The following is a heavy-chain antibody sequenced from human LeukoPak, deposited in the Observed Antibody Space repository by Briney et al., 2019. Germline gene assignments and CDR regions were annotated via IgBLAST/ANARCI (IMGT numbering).Heavy chain of an antibody. CDR3: AKDGEGYGSGSYYPDY. V-gene: IGHV3-30*18. CDR1: GFTFSSYG. Sequence: GGSLRLSCAASGFTFSSYGMHWVRQAPGKGLEWVAVISYDGSNKYYADSVKGRFTISSDNSKNTLYLQMNSLRAEDTAVYYCAKDGEGYGSGSYYPDYWGQGTLVTVSS. CDR2: ISYDGSNK. D-gene: IGHD3-10*01. J-gene: IGHJ4*02.